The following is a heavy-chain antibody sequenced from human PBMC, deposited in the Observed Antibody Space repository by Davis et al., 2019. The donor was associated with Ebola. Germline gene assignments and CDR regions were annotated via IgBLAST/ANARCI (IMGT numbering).Heavy chain of an antibody. J-gene: IGHJ4*02. Sequence: ASVTVSCMASGYTFTSYDINWVRQATGQGLEWMGWMNPNSGNTGYAQKFQGRVTMTRNTSISTAYMELSSLRSEDTAVYYCARGVEYSSSSGAFGDYWGQGTLVTVSS. CDR3: ARGVEYSSSSGAFGDY. V-gene: IGHV1-8*01. D-gene: IGHD6-6*01. CDR2: MNPNSGNT. CDR1: GYTFTSYD.